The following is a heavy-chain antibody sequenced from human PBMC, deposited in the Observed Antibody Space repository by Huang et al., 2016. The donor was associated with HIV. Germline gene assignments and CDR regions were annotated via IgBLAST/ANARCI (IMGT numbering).Heavy chain of an antibody. CDR2: IRIKASTYAT. J-gene: IGHJ6*03. D-gene: IGHD2-21*01. V-gene: IGHV3-73*01. CDR1: GFIFSCAT. CDR3: TRHFGSGAWDHFMDV. Sequence: EVQLLESGGGLVQPGGSLKISCAASGFIFSCATLHVVRQAAGRGVGGVGRIRIKASTYATAYGASVKGRFTISRDDSENTAYLQMNSLKTEDTAVYYCTRHFGSGAWDHFMDVWGKGTTVTVSS.